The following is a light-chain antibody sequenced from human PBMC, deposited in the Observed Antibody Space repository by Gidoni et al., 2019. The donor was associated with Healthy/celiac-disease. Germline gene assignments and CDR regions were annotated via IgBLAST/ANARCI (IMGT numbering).Light chain of an antibody. V-gene: IGKV1-39*01. CDR3: QQSYSTPLT. J-gene: IGKJ4*01. CDR2: AAS. CDR1: QSISSY. Sequence: DMQMTQSPSSLSASVGDRVTITCRAIQSISSYLNWYQQKPGKAPKLLIYAASILQSGVPSRFSGSGSGTDFTLTISSLQPEDFATYYCQQSYSTPLTFGGGTKVEIK.